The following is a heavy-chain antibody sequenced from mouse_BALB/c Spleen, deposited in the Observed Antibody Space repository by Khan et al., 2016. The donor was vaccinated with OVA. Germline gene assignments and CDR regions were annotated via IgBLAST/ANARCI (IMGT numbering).Heavy chain of an antibody. D-gene: IGHD2-14*01. CDR1: GYTFTTAG. J-gene: IGHJ4*01. V-gene: IGHV9-4*02. CDR2: INTHSGVP. Sequence: QIQLVQSGPELKKPGETVRISCKASGYTFTTAGIQWVQKLPGKGLKWIGWINTHSGVPKYAEDFKGRFAFSLEISVSTAYLQITNLKNEDTATDFCARGGTAYYRNDGGAMEYWGQGTSGTGSS. CDR3: ARGGTAYYRNDGGAMEY.